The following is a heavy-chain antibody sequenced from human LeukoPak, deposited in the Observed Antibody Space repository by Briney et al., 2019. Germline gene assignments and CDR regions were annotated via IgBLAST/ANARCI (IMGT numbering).Heavy chain of an antibody. CDR1: GGSISSSY. CDR2: IYYSGST. CDR3: ARHTRSWFGP. V-gene: IGHV4-59*08. Sequence: PSETLSPTCTVSGGSISSSYWSWIRQSPGMGLEWIGYIYYSGSTNYNPSLQSRVTISVDTSKNQISLNLSSVTAADTAVYYCARHTRSWFGPWGQGTLVTVSS. J-gene: IGHJ5*02.